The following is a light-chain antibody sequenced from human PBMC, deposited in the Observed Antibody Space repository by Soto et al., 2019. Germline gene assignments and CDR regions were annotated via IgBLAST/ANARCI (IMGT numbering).Light chain of an antibody. CDR1: QGVGST. CDR3: QHYKKWPLS. Sequence: ELVLTQSPATLSLSPGERATLSCSASQGVGSTLAWYQQAPGQAPRLLIYDASTRATGIPARFSGDGSGTEFTLTISSLQSDDIAVYYCQHYKKWPLSFGGGTQVDIK. J-gene: IGKJ4*01. CDR2: DAS. V-gene: IGKV3-15*01.